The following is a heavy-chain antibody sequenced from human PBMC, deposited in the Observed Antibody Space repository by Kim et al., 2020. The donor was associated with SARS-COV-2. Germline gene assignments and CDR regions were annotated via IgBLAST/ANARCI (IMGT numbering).Heavy chain of an antibody. D-gene: IGHD3-10*01. Sequence: ASVKVSCKVSGYTLTELSMHWVRQAPGKGLEWMGGFDPEDGETIYAQKFQGRVTMTEDTSTDTAYMELSSLRSEDTAVYYCATDLARYGSGSPFDYWGQGTLVTVSS. CDR2: FDPEDGET. J-gene: IGHJ4*02. CDR1: GYTLTELS. CDR3: ATDLARYGSGSPFDY. V-gene: IGHV1-24*01.